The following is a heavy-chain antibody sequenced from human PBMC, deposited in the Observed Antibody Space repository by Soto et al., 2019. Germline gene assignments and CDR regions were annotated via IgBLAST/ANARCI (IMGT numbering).Heavy chain of an antibody. CDR2: TDYSGNT. V-gene: IGHV4-59*08. D-gene: IGHD6-19*01. CDR1: SDSISSYY. Sequence: PSETLSLTCTASSDSISSYYWIWIRQSPGKGLEWIGYTDYSGNTNYNPSLKSRVTISGDTSKNQFSLRLSSVTAADTAVYYCARAVGDALYYLDDWGQGTLVTVSS. CDR3: ARAVGDALYYLDD. J-gene: IGHJ4*02.